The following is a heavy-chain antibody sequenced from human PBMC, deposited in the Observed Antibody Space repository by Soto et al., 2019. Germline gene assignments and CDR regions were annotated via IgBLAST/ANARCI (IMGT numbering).Heavy chain of an antibody. CDR2: ITDNGATT. V-gene: IGHV3-23*01. Sequence: LRLSCAASGFPVSEFAMSWVRQAPGKGLEWVSGITDNGATTYYADSVKGRFTISRDNSKNTRYLQMNSLRAEDTAVYYCAKDLGYSSGRTLDYWRQGTLVTVSS. CDR3: AKDLGYSSGRTLDY. CDR1: GFPVSEFA. D-gene: IGHD6-19*01. J-gene: IGHJ4*02.